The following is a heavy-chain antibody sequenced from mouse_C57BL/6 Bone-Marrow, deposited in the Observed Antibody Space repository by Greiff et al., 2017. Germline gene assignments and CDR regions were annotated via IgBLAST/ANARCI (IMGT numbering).Heavy chain of an antibody. CDR1: GYTFTSYW. Sequence: QVQLQQPGAELVKPGASVKLSCKASGYTFTSYWMHWVKQRPGQGLEWIGMIHPSSGSTNYNEKFKSKATLTVDKSSSTAYMQLSSLTSEDSAVYYCARSEDGYLFAYWGQGTLVTVSA. D-gene: IGHD2-3*01. V-gene: IGHV1-64*01. CDR3: ARSEDGYLFAY. CDR2: IHPSSGST. J-gene: IGHJ3*01.